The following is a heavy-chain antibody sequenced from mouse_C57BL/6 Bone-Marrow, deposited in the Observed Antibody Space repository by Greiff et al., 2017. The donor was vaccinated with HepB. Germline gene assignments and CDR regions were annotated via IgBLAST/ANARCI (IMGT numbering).Heavy chain of an antibody. V-gene: IGHV5-12*01. CDR1: GFTFSDYY. J-gene: IGHJ3*01. CDR2: ISNGGGST. Sequence: EVQRVESGGGLVQPGGSLKLSCAASGFTFSDYYMYWVRQTPEKRLEWVAYISNGGGSTYYPDTVKGRFTISRDNAKNTLYLQMSRLKSEDTAMYYCARRPFYYGNYGFAYWGQGTLVTVSA. D-gene: IGHD2-1*01. CDR3: ARRPFYYGNYGFAY.